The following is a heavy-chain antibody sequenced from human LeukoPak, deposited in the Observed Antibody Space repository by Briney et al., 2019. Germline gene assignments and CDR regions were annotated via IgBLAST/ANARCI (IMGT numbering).Heavy chain of an antibody. V-gene: IGHV3-23*01. CDR3: VKHSGGVYGNSDS. CDR2: VGRSGTDT. CDR1: GFTFSSYA. J-gene: IGHJ4*02. D-gene: IGHD1-1*01. Sequence: GGSLRLSCVASGFTFSSYAVSWFRQAPWKGLEWVSTVGRSGTDTYYADSVRGRFTISKDSSKNTLQMNSLSAEDTAIYYCVKHSGGVYGNSDSWGQGILVTVSS.